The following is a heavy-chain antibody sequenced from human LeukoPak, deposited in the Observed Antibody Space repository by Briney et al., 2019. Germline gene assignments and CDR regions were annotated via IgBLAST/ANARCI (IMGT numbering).Heavy chain of an antibody. CDR2: ISAYNGNI. CDR1: GYTFTRYG. CDR3: ARVGYSSSWYAGDTGKFDY. J-gene: IGHJ4*02. D-gene: IGHD6-13*01. V-gene: IGHV1-18*01. Sequence: ASVKVSCKASGYTFTRYGITWVRLAPGEGPEWMGWISAYNGNINYAQKLQGRVTMTTDTSTSTAYMELRSLRSDDTAVYYCARVGYSSSWYAGDTGKFDYWGQETLVTVSS.